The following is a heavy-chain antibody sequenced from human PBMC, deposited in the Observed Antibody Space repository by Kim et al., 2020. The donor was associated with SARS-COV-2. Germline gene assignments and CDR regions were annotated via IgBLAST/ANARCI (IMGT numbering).Heavy chain of an antibody. V-gene: IGHV1-69*04. D-gene: IGHD6-13*01. CDR3: ARADQQLESYWYFDL. J-gene: IGHJ2*01. Sequence: QKFQGRVTITADKSTSTAYMELSSLRSEDTAGYYCARADQQLESYWYFDLWGRGTLVTVSS.